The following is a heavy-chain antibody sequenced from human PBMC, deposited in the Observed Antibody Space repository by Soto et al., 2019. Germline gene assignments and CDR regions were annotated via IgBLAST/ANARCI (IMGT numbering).Heavy chain of an antibody. J-gene: IGHJ5*02. V-gene: IGHV4-34*01. CDR3: ARTRSAIAVAGTHERGGPIKNNWFDP. CDR2: INHSGST. Sequence: PSETLSLTCAVYGGSFSGYYWSWIRQPPGKGLEWIGEINHSGSTNYNPSLKSRVTISVDTSKNQFSLKLSSVTAADTAVYYCARTRSAIAVAGTHERGGPIKNNWFDPWGQGTLVTVSS. CDR1: GGSFSGYY. D-gene: IGHD6-19*01.